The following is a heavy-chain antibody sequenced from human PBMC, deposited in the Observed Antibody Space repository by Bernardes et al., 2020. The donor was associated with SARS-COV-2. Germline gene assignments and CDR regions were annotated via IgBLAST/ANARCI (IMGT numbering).Heavy chain of an antibody. Sequence: GGSLRLSCAASGFTFDDYAMHWVRQAPGKGLEWVSGISWNSGSIGYADSVKGRFTISRDNAKNSLYLQMNSLRAEDTALYYCAKDISAALECMDVWGQGTTVTVSS. CDR2: ISWNSGSI. V-gene: IGHV3-9*01. CDR3: AKDISAALECMDV. CDR1: GFTFDDYA. D-gene: IGHD2-15*01. J-gene: IGHJ6*02.